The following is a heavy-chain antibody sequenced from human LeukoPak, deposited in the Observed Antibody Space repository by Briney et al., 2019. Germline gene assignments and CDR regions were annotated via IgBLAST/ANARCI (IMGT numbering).Heavy chain of an antibody. CDR1: GGSISSYY. J-gene: IGHJ4*02. CDR3: ARDASGYSPWDFDY. V-gene: IGHV4-59*01. D-gene: IGHD3-22*01. Sequence: SETLSLTXTVSGGSISSYYWSWIRQPPGKGLEWIGYIYYSGSTNYNPSLKSRVTISVDTSKNQFSLKLSSVTAADTAVYYCARDASGYSPWDFDYWGQGTLVTVSS. CDR2: IYYSGST.